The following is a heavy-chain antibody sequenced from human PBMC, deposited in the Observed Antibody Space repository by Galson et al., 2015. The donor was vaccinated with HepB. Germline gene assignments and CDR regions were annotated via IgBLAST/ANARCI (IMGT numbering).Heavy chain of an antibody. D-gene: IGHD2-15*01. CDR3: AILARRDSRIEDY. CDR2: INQDGSEK. V-gene: IGHV3-7*03. Sequence: SLRLSCAASGFTFSSSWMSWVRQAPGKGLEWVANINQDGSEKCYVDSIKGRFTISRDNAKNSLYLQMNSLRAEDTAVYYCAILARRDSRIEDYWGQGTLVTVSS. CDR1: GFTFSSSW. J-gene: IGHJ4*02.